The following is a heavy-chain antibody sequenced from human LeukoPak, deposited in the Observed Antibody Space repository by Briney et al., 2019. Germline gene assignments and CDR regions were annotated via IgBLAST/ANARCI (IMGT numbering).Heavy chain of an antibody. CDR3: ARDRSGNDY. J-gene: IGHJ4*02. V-gene: IGHV4-34*01. CDR2: INHSGST. CDR1: GGSFSGYY. Sequence: ASETLSLTCAVYGGSFSGYYWSWIRQPPGKGLEWIGEINHSGSTNYNPSLKSRVTISVDTSKNQFSLKLSSVTAADTAVYYCARDRSGNDYWGQGTLVTVSS.